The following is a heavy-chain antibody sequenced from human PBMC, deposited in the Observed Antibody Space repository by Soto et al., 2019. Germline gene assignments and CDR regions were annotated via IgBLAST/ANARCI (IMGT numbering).Heavy chain of an antibody. J-gene: IGHJ6*03. V-gene: IGHV4-34*01. CDR2: INHSGST. CDR3: ATGKSIAARDEDPYYYYYYMDV. D-gene: IGHD6-6*01. CDR1: GGSFSGYY. Sequence: PSETLSLTCAVYGGSFSGYYWSWIRQPPGKGLEWIGEINHSGSTNYNPSLKSRVTISVDTSKNQFSLKLSSVTAADTAVYYCATGKSIAARDEDPYYYYYYMDVWGKGTTVTVSS.